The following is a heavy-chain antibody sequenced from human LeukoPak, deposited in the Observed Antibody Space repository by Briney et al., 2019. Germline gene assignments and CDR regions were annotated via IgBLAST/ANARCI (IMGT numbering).Heavy chain of an antibody. CDR1: GGSFSGYY. D-gene: IGHD1-26*01. Sequence: SETLSLTCAVYGGSFSGYYWSWIRQRPGEGLEWIGEINHSGSTNYNPSLKSRVTISVDTSKNQFSLKLSSVTAADTAVYYCARGLIVRASDYWGQGTLVTVSS. CDR3: ARGLIVRASDY. V-gene: IGHV4-34*01. J-gene: IGHJ4*02. CDR2: INHSGST.